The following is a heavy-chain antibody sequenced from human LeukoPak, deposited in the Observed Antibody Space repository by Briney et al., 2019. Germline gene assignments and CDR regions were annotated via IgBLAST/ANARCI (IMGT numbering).Heavy chain of an antibody. V-gene: IGHV3-23*01. CDR2: ITTSDGNT. CDR1: GFTFSIYT. Sequence: GGSLRLSCAAYGFTFSIYTMSWVRQAPGKGLEWVSTITTSDGNTYYADSVKGRFTVSRDNSKNTLFLQMNSLRAEDTAVYYCAKDGGLWVSAHWGDSWGRGTLVTVSS. CDR3: AKDGGLWVSAHWGDS. J-gene: IGHJ4*02. D-gene: IGHD7-27*01.